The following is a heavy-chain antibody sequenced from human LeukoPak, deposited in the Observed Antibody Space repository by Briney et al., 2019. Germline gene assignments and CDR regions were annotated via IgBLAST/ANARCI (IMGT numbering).Heavy chain of an antibody. CDR2: ISSSSSYI. J-gene: IGHJ3*02. Sequence: PGGSLRLSCAASGFTFSNYSMNWVRQAPGKGLEWVSSISSSSSYIYYADSVKGRFTISRDNAKNSLYLQMNSLRAEDTAVYYCAREPSPGYCSSTSCSDAFDIWGQGTMVTVSS. D-gene: IGHD2-2*03. CDR1: GFTFSNYS. CDR3: AREPSPGYCSSTSCSDAFDI. V-gene: IGHV3-21*01.